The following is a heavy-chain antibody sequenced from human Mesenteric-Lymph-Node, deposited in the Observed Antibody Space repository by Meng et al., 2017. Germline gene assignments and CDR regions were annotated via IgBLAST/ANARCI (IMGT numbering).Heavy chain of an antibody. CDR2: ISSSGSTI. D-gene: IGHD4-17*01. CDR1: GFSVSSNY. J-gene: IGHJ4*02. V-gene: IGHV3-11*04. Sequence: GESLKISCAASGFSVSSNYMRWVRQAPGKGLEGVSYISSSGSTIYYADSVKGRFTISRDNAKNSLYLQMNSLRAEDTAVYYCARDMTTVRYWGQGTLVTVSS. CDR3: ARDMTTVRY.